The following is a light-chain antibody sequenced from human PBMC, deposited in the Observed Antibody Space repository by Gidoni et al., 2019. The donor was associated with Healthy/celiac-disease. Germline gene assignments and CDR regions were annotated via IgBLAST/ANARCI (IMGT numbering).Light chain of an antibody. Sequence: DIQMTQSPASRSASVGDRVTITCRASQSISSYLNWYQQKPGKAPKLLIYAASSLQSGVPSRFSGSGSGTDFTLTISSLQPEDFATYYCQQSYSTLSITFXQXTRLEIK. CDR1: QSISSY. CDR2: AAS. J-gene: IGKJ5*01. CDR3: QQSYSTLSIT. V-gene: IGKV1-39*01.